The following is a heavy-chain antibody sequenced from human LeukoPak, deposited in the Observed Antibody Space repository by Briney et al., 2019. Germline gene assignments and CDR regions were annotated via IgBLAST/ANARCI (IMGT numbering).Heavy chain of an antibody. Sequence: GGSLRLSCAASGFTFSDYYMSWIRQAPGKGLEWVSVIYSGGSTYYEDSVKGRFTISRDNSKNTMYLQKNSLRAEDTAVYYCARGTVTLRKGFDYWGQGTLVTVSS. J-gene: IGHJ4*02. V-gene: IGHV3-66*01. CDR2: IYSGGST. CDR3: ARGTVTLRKGFDY. CDR1: GFTFSDYY. D-gene: IGHD4-17*01.